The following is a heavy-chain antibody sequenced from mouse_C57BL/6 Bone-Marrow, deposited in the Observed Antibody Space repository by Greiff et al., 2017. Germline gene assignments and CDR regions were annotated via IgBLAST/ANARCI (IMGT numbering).Heavy chain of an antibody. J-gene: IGHJ4*01. CDR2: IYPGSGST. CDR3: ARRGGLHPFGMDY. V-gene: IGHV1-55*01. D-gene: IGHD2-2*01. Sequence: QVQLKQPGAELVKPGASVKMSCKASGYTFTSYWITWVKQRPGQGLEWIGDIYPGSGSTNYNEKFKSKATLTVDTSSSTAYMQLSSLTSEDSAVYYCARRGGLHPFGMDYWGQGTSVTVSS. CDR1: GYTFTSYW.